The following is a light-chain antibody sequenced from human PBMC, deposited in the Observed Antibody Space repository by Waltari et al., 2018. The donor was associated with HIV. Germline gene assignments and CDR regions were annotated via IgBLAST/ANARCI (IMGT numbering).Light chain of an antibody. CDR1: NSNIGSKD. J-gene: IGLJ1*01. Sequence: QSVLTQPPSASGTPGQRVTISCSGSNSNIGSKDVYWFQPLPVTAPKLPIYSTNQRRSGVPDRFSGSKAGTSASLAISGLRSDDEADYYCAAWDDTLSSYVFGTGTTVTV. V-gene: IGLV1-47*02. CDR2: STN. CDR3: AAWDDTLSSYV.